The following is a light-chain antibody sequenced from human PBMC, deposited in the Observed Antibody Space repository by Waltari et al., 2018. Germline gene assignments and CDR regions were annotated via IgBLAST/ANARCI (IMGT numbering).Light chain of an antibody. CDR1: QSVLYNSNNKNY. CDR3: QQYYSLPWT. Sequence: DIVMTQSPDSLAVSLGERAPINCKSRQSVLYNSNNKNYLAWYQQKPGQPPKLLIYWASTRESGVPDRFSGSGSGSDFTLTISSLQAEDVAVYYCQQYYSLPWTFGQGTKVEIK. V-gene: IGKV4-1*01. J-gene: IGKJ1*01. CDR2: WAS.